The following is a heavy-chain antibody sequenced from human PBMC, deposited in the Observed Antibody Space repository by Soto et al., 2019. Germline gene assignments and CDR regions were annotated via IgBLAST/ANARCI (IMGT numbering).Heavy chain of an antibody. Sequence: PGESLKISCKGSGYSFTSYWISWVRQMPGKGLEWMGRIDPSDSYTNYSPSFQGHVTISADKSISTAYLQWSSLKASDTAMYYCARPQTTVVTPDYYGMDVWGQGTTVTVSS. D-gene: IGHD4-17*01. V-gene: IGHV5-10-1*01. J-gene: IGHJ6*02. CDR2: IDPSDSYT. CDR1: GYSFTSYW. CDR3: ARPQTTVVTPDYYGMDV.